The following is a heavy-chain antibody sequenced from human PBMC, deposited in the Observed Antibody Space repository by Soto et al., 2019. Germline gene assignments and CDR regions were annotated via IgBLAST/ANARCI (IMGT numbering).Heavy chain of an antibody. J-gene: IGHJ6*02. V-gene: IGHV1-18*04. Sequence: ASVNVSCKASGYTFTGYGISWVRQAPGQGLEWMGWISAYNVNTNYAQKLQGRVTMTTDTSTSTAYMELRSLRSDDTAVYYCAIWYYYDSSAHLGIDYGMDVWGQGTTVTVSS. CDR2: ISAYNVNT. CDR3: AIWYYYDSSAHLGIDYGMDV. D-gene: IGHD3-22*01. CDR1: GYTFTGYG.